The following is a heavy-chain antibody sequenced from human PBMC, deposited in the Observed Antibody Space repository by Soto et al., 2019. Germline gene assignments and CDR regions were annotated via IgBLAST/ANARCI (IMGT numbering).Heavy chain of an antibody. CDR3: ARHRHHNTIFGVVPHYYYYYMDV. J-gene: IGHJ6*03. Sequence: PSETLSLTCTVSGGSISSSSYYWGWIRQPPGKGLEWIGSIYYSGGTYYNPSLKSRVTISVDTSKNQFSLKLSSVTAADTAVYYCARHRHHNTIFGVVPHYYYYYMDVWGKGTTVTVSS. CDR1: GGSISSSSYY. V-gene: IGHV4-39*01. D-gene: IGHD3-3*01. CDR2: IYYSGGT.